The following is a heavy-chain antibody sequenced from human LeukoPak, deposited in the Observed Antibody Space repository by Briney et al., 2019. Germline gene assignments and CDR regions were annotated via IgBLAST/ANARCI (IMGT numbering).Heavy chain of an antibody. CDR3: ARVDSGWSSRPGY. Sequence: ASVKVSCKASGYTFTSYAMHWVRQAPGQRLEWMGWINAGNGNTKYSQKFQGGVTITRDTSASTAYMERSSLRSEDTAVYYCARVDSGWSSRPGYWGQGTLVTVSS. CDR1: GYTFTSYA. J-gene: IGHJ4*02. V-gene: IGHV1-3*01. CDR2: INAGNGNT. D-gene: IGHD6-19*01.